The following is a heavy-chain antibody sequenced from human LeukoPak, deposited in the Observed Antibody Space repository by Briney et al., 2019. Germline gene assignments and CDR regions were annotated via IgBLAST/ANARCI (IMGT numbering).Heavy chain of an antibody. J-gene: IGHJ3*02. CDR2: MYYSGRT. V-gene: IGHV4-39*01. D-gene: IGHD5-24*01. CDR3: ARGLRRDGYNDAFDI. CDR1: GGSVSSNTYY. Sequence: SETLSLTCTVSGGSVSSNTYYWGWIRQPPGKGLEWIGSMYYSGRTYYNPSLKSRVTISIDTSKNQFSLKLSSVTAADTAVYYCARGLRRDGYNDAFDIWGQGTMVTVSS.